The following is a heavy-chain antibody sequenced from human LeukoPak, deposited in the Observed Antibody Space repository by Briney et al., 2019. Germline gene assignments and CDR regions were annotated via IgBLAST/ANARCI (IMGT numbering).Heavy chain of an antibody. Sequence: SETLSLTCTVSGGSISSSSYYWGWIRQPPGKGLERIGSIYYSGSTYYNPSLKSRVTISVDTSKNQFSLKLSSVTAADTAVYYCARGDPDLPGAFDIWGQGTMVTVSS. J-gene: IGHJ3*02. V-gene: IGHV4-39*07. D-gene: IGHD2-21*02. CDR1: GGSISSSSYY. CDR3: ARGDPDLPGAFDI. CDR2: IYYSGST.